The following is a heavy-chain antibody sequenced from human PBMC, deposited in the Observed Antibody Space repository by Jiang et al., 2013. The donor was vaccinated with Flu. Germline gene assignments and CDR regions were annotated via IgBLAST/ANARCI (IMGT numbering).Heavy chain of an antibody. D-gene: IGHD3-10*01. CDR3: AREGWGNYGSVDRFDP. CDR1: GFTFGDYA. CDR2: IRSKGYGGTP. J-gene: IGHJ5*02. Sequence: VQLVESGGGLAQPGRSLRLSCTPPGFTFGDYAMTWVRQAPGKGLEWVGFIRSKGYGGTPEYAASVKGRFIISRDDSKGIAYLQMNSLKTEDTAVYYCAREGWGNYGSVDRFDPWGQGTLVTVSS. V-gene: IGHV3-49*04.